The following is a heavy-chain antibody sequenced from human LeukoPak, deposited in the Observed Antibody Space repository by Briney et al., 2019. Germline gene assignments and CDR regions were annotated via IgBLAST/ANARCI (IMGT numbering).Heavy chain of an antibody. V-gene: IGHV3-64D*06. Sequence: GGSLRLSCSASGFTFSIYAVHWVRQAPGKGLEYVSGISDNGGSTYYADSVKGRFTISRDNSKNTLYLQMSSLTHEDTARYYCVNLGQWLVPDYYYGMDVWGRGTTVTVSS. CDR1: GFTFSIYA. D-gene: IGHD6-19*01. CDR3: VNLGQWLVPDYYYGMDV. CDR2: ISDNGGST. J-gene: IGHJ6*02.